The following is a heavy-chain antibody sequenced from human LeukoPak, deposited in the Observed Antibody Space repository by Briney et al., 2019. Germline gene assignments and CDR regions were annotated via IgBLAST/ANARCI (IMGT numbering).Heavy chain of an antibody. Sequence: GGSLRLSCAASGFTFSSYSMHWVRQAPGKGLEWVSSISSSSGYIYYADSVKGRFTISRDNAKNSLYLQMNSLRAEDTAVYYCARLAGALGYCSSTSCAVDYWGQGTLVTVSS. CDR2: ISSSSGYI. CDR3: ARLAGALGYCSSTSCAVDY. J-gene: IGHJ4*02. CDR1: GFTFSSYS. D-gene: IGHD2-2*01. V-gene: IGHV3-21*01.